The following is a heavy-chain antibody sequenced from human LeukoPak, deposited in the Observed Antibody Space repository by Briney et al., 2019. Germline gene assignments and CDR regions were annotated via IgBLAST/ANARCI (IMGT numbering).Heavy chain of an antibody. CDR1: GFTFSNFG. D-gene: IGHD2-2*01. Sequence: GGSLRLSCAASGFTFSNFGMHWVRQAPGKGLEWVAFIRYDGSNKYYTDSVKGRFTISRDNSKNTLYLQMNSLRAEDTAVYYCAKDLNSYCSSASCYFYYFDYWGQGTLVTVSS. CDR3: AKDLNSYCSSASCYFYYFDY. J-gene: IGHJ4*02. CDR2: IRYDGSNK. V-gene: IGHV3-30*02.